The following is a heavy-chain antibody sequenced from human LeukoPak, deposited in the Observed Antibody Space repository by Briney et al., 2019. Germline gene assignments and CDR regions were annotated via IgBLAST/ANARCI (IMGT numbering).Heavy chain of an antibody. CDR1: GFTFSNAW. CDR2: ISYDGSIR. CDR3: AREDNPLWFDP. Sequence: QTGGSLRLSCAASGFTFSNAWMSWVRQAPGKGLEWLAVISYDGSIRYYADSVKGRFTISRDNSNNTVHLQMNSLRPDDSALYYCAREDNPLWFDPWGQGTLVTVSS. V-gene: IGHV3-30-3*01. D-gene: IGHD1-1*01. J-gene: IGHJ5*02.